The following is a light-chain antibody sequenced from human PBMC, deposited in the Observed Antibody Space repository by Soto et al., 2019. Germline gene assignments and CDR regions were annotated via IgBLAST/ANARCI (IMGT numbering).Light chain of an antibody. Sequence: EIVLTQSPGTLSLSPGERAILSCRASQSVSSQHLAWYQQKLGQAPRLLIYGASRRPGGIPDRFSGSGSGTDFTLTINRLQPEDFAVYFCQQYDASPYTFAQGTKLEI. J-gene: IGKJ2*01. CDR2: GAS. V-gene: IGKV3-20*01. CDR3: QQYDASPYT. CDR1: QSVSSQH.